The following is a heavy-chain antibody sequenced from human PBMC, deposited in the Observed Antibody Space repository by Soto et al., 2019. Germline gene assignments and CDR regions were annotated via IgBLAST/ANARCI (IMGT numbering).Heavy chain of an antibody. J-gene: IGHJ6*02. Sequence: PGGSLRLSCAASGFTFSSYAMSWVRQAPGKGLEWVSAISGSGGSTYYADSVKGRFTISRDNSKNTLYLQMNSLRAEDTAVYYCAKSLGDSYDSRGLHYYYCGMDVWGQGTTVTVSS. CDR3: AKSLGDSYDSRGLHYYYCGMDV. CDR1: GFTFSSYA. CDR2: ISGSGGST. V-gene: IGHV3-23*01. D-gene: IGHD3-22*01.